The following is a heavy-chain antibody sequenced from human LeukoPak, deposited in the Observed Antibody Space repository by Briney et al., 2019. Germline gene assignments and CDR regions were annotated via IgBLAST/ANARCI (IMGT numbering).Heavy chain of an antibody. V-gene: IGHV3-23*01. D-gene: IGHD3-10*01. CDR2: ISISGGNT. CDR3: AKGGVNSDY. Sequence: GGSLRLSCAASGFTFSSYAMSWVRQAPGKGLEWVSTISISGGNTYYADSVKGRFTISRDNSNNTLYLQMNSLRAEDTAVYYCAKGGVNSDYWGQGTLVTVSS. CDR1: GFTFSSYA. J-gene: IGHJ4*02.